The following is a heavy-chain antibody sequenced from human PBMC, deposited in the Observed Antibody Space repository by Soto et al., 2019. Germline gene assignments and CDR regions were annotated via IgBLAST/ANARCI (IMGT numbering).Heavy chain of an antibody. CDR2: IYYSGST. Sequence: PSETLSLTCTVSGGSISSGGYYWSWIRQHPGKGLEWIGYIYYSGSTYYNPSLKSRVTISVDTSKNQFSLKLSSVTAADTAVYYCARDRGYSYGFTENWFDPWGQGTLVTVSS. J-gene: IGHJ5*02. CDR1: GGSISSGGYY. CDR3: ARDRGYSYGFTENWFDP. V-gene: IGHV4-31*03. D-gene: IGHD5-18*01.